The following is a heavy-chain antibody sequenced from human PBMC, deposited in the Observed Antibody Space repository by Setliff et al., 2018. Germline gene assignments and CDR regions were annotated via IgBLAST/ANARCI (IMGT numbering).Heavy chain of an antibody. D-gene: IGHD2-21*02. J-gene: IGHJ4*02. CDR3: ARDLGHGGDSDY. CDR1: GGSISSGYI. Sequence: SETLSLTCTVSGGSISSGYIWGWIRHPPGKGLEWVGNIGHTGSINYNPSLKRRLTISRDASKNQVSLKLNSVTATDTAVYYCARDLGHGGDSDYWGQGILVTVSS. V-gene: IGHV4-38-2*02. CDR2: IGHTGSI.